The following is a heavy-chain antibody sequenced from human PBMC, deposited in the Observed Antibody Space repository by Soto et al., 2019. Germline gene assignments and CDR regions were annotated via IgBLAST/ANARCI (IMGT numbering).Heavy chain of an antibody. J-gene: IGHJ5*02. CDR2: IYWDDDK. CDR3: APTHCIRSRCYLGFDP. V-gene: IGHV2-5*02. Sequence: GSGPTLVNPTQTLTLTCTFSGFSLSSTEVGVGWIRQPPGKALEWLGIIYWDDDKRYNPSLNNRLTITKDTSKNQVVLTLTNMDPVDTATYYCAPTHCIRSRCYLGFDPWGQGTLVTVSS. D-gene: IGHD2-15*01. CDR1: GFSLSSTEVG.